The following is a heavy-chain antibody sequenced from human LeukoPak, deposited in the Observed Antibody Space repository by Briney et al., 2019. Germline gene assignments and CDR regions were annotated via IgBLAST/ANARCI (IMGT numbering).Heavy chain of an antibody. Sequence: GGSLRLSREASGINFSTYWMSWVRQAPGKGLEWVAYIKHDGSEKYYVDSVKGRFTISRDNAKNSLYLQMNSLRAEDTAVYYCARRGVLDYWGQGTLVTVSS. CDR1: GINFSTYW. V-gene: IGHV3-7*03. CDR3: ARRGVLDY. J-gene: IGHJ4*02. D-gene: IGHD3-10*01. CDR2: IKHDGSEK.